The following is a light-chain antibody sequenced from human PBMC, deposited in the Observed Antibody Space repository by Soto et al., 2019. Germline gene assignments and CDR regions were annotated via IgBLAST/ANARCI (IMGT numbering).Light chain of an antibody. CDR3: QQYESLSLWT. J-gene: IGKJ1*01. V-gene: IGKV1-5*01. Sequence: DIQMTQSPSTLPASVGDRVTITCRASQSISNWLAWYQQKAGKAPKLLIYDASSLKSGVPSRFSGSGSGTEFTLTISNLQPEDAATYYCQQYESLSLWTFGQGTKVDIK. CDR1: QSISNW. CDR2: DAS.